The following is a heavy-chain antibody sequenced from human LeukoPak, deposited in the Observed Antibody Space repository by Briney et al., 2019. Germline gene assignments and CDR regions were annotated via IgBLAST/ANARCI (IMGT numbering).Heavy chain of an antibody. D-gene: IGHD6-13*01. CDR1: GFTFSGSA. J-gene: IGHJ6*02. V-gene: IGHV3-73*01. CDR2: IRSKAGNYAT. Sequence: GSLRLLCAASGFTFSGSAIHWVRQASGKGLQWGGRIRSKAGNYATAYAASVKGTFTISSDDSKNTAHLQINSLQSEDTAVYYCTRHRAGGTGSYYYHCFDVWGQGTMVTVSS. CDR3: TRHRAGGTGSYYYHCFDV.